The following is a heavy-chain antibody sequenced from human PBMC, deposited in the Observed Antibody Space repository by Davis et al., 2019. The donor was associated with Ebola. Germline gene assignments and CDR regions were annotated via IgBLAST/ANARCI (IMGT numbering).Heavy chain of an antibody. V-gene: IGHV3-21*01. CDR2: ISTSGNYM. D-gene: IGHD3-16*01. Sequence: GESLKISCAASGFSLNNYNMNWVRQAPGKGLEWVSYISTSGNYMYYADSVKGRFTVSRDNAKNSLYLQMNSLRAEDTAVYYCASHLGVHGMDVWGQGTAVTVS. CDR3: ASHLGVHGMDV. J-gene: IGHJ6*02. CDR1: GFSLNNYN.